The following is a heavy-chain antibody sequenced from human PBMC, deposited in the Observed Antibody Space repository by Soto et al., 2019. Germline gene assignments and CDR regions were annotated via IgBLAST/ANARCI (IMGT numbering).Heavy chain of an antibody. CDR1: GDSVSSNSAA. CDR3: AREGYQLLYYYYYMDV. J-gene: IGHJ6*03. V-gene: IGHV6-1*01. CDR2: TYYRSKWYN. Sequence: SQTLSLTCAISGDSVSSNSAAWNWIRQSPSRGLEWLGRTYYRSKWYNDYAVSVKSRITINPDTSKNQFSPQLNSVTPEDTAVYYCAREGYQLLYYYYYMDVWGKGTTVTVSS. D-gene: IGHD2-2*01.